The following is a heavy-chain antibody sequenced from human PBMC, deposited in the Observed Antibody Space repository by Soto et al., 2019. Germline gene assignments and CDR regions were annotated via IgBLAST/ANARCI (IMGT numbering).Heavy chain of an antibody. Sequence: QVQLVESGGGVVQPGRSLRLSCAASGGTFSSYAMHWVRQAPGKGLECMAVISYAVSNTYYADSVKGRFTISRDNSKNTLYLQMNSLRAEDTAVYYCASPLKSWIVDYETDCDYCGQGTLVTVSS. CDR1: GGTFSSYA. CDR3: ASPLKSWIVDYETDCDY. J-gene: IGHJ4*02. CDR2: ISYAVSNT. D-gene: IGHD4-17*01. V-gene: IGHV3-30-3*01.